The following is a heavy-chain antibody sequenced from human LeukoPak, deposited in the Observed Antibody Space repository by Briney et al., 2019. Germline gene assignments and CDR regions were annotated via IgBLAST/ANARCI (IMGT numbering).Heavy chain of an antibody. CDR1: GFTFSSYG. J-gene: IGHJ4*02. CDR3: AKTADTAITSDY. CDR2: IRYDGSNK. D-gene: IGHD5-18*01. V-gene: IGHV3-30*02. Sequence: EGSLRLSCAASGFTFSSYGMHWVRQAPGKGLEWVAFIRYDGSNKYYADSVKGRFTISRDNSKNTLYLQMNSLRAEDTAVYYCAKTADTAITSDYWGQGTLVTVSS.